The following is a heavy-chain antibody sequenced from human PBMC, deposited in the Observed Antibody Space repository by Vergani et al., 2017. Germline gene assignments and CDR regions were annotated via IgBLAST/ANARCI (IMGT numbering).Heavy chain of an antibody. Sequence: VHLVESGGGVVQPGRSLRLSCAASGFTFNHYAMNWVRQAPGKGLEWVSGISGSGGSTYYAGSVKGRFTISRDSSKNTLYLQMNSLSAGDTAVYYCAKANPRNSGYEYLYYYHAMDVWGQGTTVTVSS. CDR1: GFTFNHYA. CDR2: ISGSGGST. D-gene: IGHD5-12*01. J-gene: IGHJ6*02. V-gene: IGHV3-23*04. CDR3: AKANPRNSGYEYLYYYHAMDV.